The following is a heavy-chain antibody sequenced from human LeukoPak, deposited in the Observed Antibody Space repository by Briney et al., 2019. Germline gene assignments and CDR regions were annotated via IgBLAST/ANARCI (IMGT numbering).Heavy chain of an antibody. CDR3: AQGPAHSSGWTRLDY. J-gene: IGHJ4*02. CDR1: GFTFSSYA. V-gene: IGHV3-23*01. CDR2: ISGSGGST. D-gene: IGHD6-19*01. Sequence: GGSLRLSCAASGFTFSSYAMSWVRQAPGKGLEWVSTISGSGGSTYYADSVKGRFTISRDNSKNTLYLQMNGLRAEDTAVYYCAQGPAHSSGWTRLDYWGQGTLVTVSS.